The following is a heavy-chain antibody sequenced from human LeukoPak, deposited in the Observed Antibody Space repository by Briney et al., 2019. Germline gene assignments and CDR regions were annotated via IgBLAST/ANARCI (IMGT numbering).Heavy chain of an antibody. CDR3: ARGPYYDNSVYYYFDY. V-gene: IGHV3-23*01. Sequence: RGSLRLSCAASGFTFSSYAMSWVRQAPGMGLAWVSAISGSGGSTYYADSVKGRFTISRDTSKNTLYLQMNSLRAEDTAVYYCARGPYYDNSVYYYFDYWGQGTLVTVSS. J-gene: IGHJ4*02. D-gene: IGHD3-22*01. CDR1: GFTFSSYA. CDR2: ISGSGGST.